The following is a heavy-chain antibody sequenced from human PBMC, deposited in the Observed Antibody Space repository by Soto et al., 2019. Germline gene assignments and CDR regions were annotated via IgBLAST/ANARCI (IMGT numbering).Heavy chain of an antibody. CDR1: GFGFTNSW. CDR2: IKSKNDGGTT. J-gene: IGHJ4*02. Sequence: PGGSLILSCAASGFGFTNSWMNWVRQAPGKGLEWVGRIKSKNDGGTTDYAAPVQGRFTISRDDSKTTIYLQMNSLKTEDTAVYYCTSAGQYCTSTTCKAYWGQGTPVTVSS. V-gene: IGHV3-15*07. D-gene: IGHD2-2*01. CDR3: TSAGQYCTSTTCKAY.